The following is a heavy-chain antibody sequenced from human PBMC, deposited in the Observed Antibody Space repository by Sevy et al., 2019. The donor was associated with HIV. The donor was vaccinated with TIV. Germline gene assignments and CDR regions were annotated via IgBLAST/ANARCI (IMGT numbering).Heavy chain of an antibody. D-gene: IGHD1-26*01. CDR1: GFTFREAW. CDR3: AAGTGSSDFDY. Sequence: GGSLSLSCAASGFTFREAWMSWVRQAPGKGLEWVDRIKSKTDAATRDFAAPVRGRFSISRDDSANTVYLVMNNLKPEDTGVYYCAAGTGSSDFDYWGQGTLVTVSS. J-gene: IGHJ4*02. CDR2: IKSKTDAATR. V-gene: IGHV3-15*01.